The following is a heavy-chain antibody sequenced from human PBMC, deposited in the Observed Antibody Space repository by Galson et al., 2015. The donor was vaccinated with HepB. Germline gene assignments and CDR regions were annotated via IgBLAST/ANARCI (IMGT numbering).Heavy chain of an antibody. CDR1: GGSIRSYY. V-gene: IGHV4-59*08. Sequence: SETLSLTCTVYGGSIRSYYWNWIRQPPGKGLEWIGNIYYTGSTNYNPSLKSRVTILVDTSKNQFSLKLTSVTAADTALYYCARAHKLWFAEDGGFDPWGQGTLVTVSS. CDR2: IYYTGST. J-gene: IGHJ5*02. CDR3: ARAHKLWFAEDGGFDP. D-gene: IGHD3-10*01.